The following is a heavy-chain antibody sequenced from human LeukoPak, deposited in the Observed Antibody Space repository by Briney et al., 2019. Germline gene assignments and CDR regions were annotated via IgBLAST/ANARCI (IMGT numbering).Heavy chain of an antibody. D-gene: IGHD6-6*01. CDR1: GGSFSGYY. Sequence: PSETLSLTCAVHGGSFSGYYWSWIRQPPGKGLEWIGEINHSGSTNYNPSLKSRVTISVDTSKNQFSLKLSSVTAADTAVYYCAGGLAALAFDYWGQGTLVTVSS. CDR2: INHSGST. V-gene: IGHV4-34*01. J-gene: IGHJ4*02. CDR3: AGGLAALAFDY.